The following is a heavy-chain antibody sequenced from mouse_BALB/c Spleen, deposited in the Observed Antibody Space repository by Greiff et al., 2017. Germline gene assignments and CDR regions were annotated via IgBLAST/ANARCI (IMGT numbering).Heavy chain of an antibody. J-gene: IGHJ3*01. CDR1: GFNIKDTY. CDR3: ARRSAY. V-gene: IGHV14-3*02. Sequence: EVQVVESGAELVKPGASVKLSCTASGFNIKDTYMHWVKQRPEQGLEWIGRIDPANGNTKYDPKFQGKATITADTSSNTAYLQLSSLTSEDTAVYYCARRSAYWGQGTLVTVSA. CDR2: IDPANGNT.